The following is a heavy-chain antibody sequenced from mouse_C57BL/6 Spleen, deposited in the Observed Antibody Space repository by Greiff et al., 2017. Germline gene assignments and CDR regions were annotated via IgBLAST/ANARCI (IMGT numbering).Heavy chain of an antibody. Sequence: EVQLVESGTVLARPGASVKMSCKTSGYTFTSYWMHWVKQRPGQGLEWIGAIYPGNSDTSYNQKFKGKANLTAVTSASTAYMELSSLTNEDSAVYYCTEQAWFAYWGQGTLVTVSA. CDR3: TEQAWFAY. J-gene: IGHJ3*01. V-gene: IGHV1-5*01. CDR1: GYTFTSYW. CDR2: IYPGNSDT.